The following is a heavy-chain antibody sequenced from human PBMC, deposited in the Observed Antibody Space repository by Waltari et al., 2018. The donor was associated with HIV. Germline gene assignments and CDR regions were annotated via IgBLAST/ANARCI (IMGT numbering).Heavy chain of an antibody. CDR1: GFTVSRYA. J-gene: IGHJ4*02. V-gene: IGHV3-30*04. Sequence: QVQPVEPGGGVVQPRRSLRLLCAASGFTVSRYAMHWVRQAPGKGLAWVAVISYDGSNKYYADSVKGRFTISRDNSKNSLYLQMNSLRAEDTAVYYCARVLTANYLPGWYWGQGTLVTVSS. CDR3: ARVLTANYLPGWY. CDR2: ISYDGSNK. D-gene: IGHD2-21*02.